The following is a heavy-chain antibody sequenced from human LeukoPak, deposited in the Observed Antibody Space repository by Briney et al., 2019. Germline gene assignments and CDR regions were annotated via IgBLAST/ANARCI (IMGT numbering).Heavy chain of an antibody. V-gene: IGHV4-34*01. CDR2: INHSGST. D-gene: IGHD6-13*01. CDR3: AREGSSSPWDY. Sequence: PSETLSLTCAVYGGSFSGYYWSWIRQPPGKELEWIGEINHSGSTNYNPSLKSRVTISVDTSKNQFSLKLSSVTAADTAVYYCAREGSSSPWDYWGQGTLVTVSS. J-gene: IGHJ4*02. CDR1: GGSFSGYY.